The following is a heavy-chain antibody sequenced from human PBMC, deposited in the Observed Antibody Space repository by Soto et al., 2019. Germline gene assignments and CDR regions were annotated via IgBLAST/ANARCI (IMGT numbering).Heavy chain of an antibody. CDR2: ISWSSATI. CDR3: AKSTGGTANGLDV. J-gene: IGHJ6*02. Sequence: EVQLVESGGGLVQPGRSLRLSCAASGFSFDEYGMHWVRQGPGKGLEWVSGISWSSATIGYADSVKGRFSISRDNAKRSLYLQMSSLRPEDMALYYCAKSTGGTANGLDVWGQGITVTVSS. CDR1: GFSFDEYG. D-gene: IGHD2-8*02. V-gene: IGHV3-9*03.